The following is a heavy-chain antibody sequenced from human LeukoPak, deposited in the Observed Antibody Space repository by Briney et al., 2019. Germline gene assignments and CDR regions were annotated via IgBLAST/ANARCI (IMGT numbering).Heavy chain of an antibody. J-gene: IGHJ6*02. V-gene: IGHV1-2*02. CDR2: INPNSGGT. Sequence: GASVKVSCKASGYTFTGYYMHWLRQAPGQGLEWMGWINPNSGGTNYAQKFQGRVTMTRDTSISTAYMELSRLRSDDTAVYYCASGCSSTSCYPGGIYYYGMDVWGQGTTVTVSS. CDR3: ASGCSSTSCYPGGIYYYGMDV. D-gene: IGHD2-2*01. CDR1: GYTFTGYY.